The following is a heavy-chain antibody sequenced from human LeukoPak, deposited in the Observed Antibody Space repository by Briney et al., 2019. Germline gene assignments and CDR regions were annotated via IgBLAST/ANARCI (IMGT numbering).Heavy chain of an antibody. J-gene: IGHJ4*02. CDR1: GGSISSGAYY. D-gene: IGHD3-10*01. Sequence: SQTLSLTCTVSGGSISSGAYYWSWIRQVPGKGLEWIGYGYFRGNTFYNPSLKGRVTISVDTSNNHFSLQLTSVTAADTAVYYCARKGAGTAEFDYWGQGTLVTVSS. V-gene: IGHV4-31*03. CDR3: ARKGAGTAEFDY. CDR2: GYFRGNT.